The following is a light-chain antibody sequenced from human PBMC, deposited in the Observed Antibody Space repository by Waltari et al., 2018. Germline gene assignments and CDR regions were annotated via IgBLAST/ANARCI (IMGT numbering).Light chain of an antibody. J-gene: IGLJ2*01. CDR1: VLATKY. Sequence: SSELTQPSSVSVSPGQPARITCSGDVLATKYVRWFQQQPGQAPVFVIYKDSERPSGIPDRISGSTSGTTVTLTISGAQVEDEADYYCYCAADSNVRVFGGGTRLTVL. CDR2: KDS. CDR3: YCAADSNVRV. V-gene: IGLV3-27*01.